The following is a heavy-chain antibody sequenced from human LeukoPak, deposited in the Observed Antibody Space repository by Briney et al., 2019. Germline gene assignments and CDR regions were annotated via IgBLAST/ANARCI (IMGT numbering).Heavy chain of an antibody. Sequence: SVTVSCKASGGTFSSYAISWVRQAPGQGLEWMGRIIPILGIANYAQKFQGRVTITADKSTSTAYMELSSLRSEDTAVYYCARESRVLGMTGDYWGQGTLVTVSS. D-gene: IGHD7-27*01. CDR2: IIPILGIA. V-gene: IGHV1-69*04. CDR3: ARESRVLGMTGDY. J-gene: IGHJ4*02. CDR1: GGTFSSYA.